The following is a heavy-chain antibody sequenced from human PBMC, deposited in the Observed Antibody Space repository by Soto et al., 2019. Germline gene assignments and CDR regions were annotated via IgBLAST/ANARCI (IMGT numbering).Heavy chain of an antibody. Sequence: QVQLVESGGGVVQPGRPLRLPCAASGFTFSSYGMHWVRQAPGKGLEWVAVIWYDGSNKYYADSVKGRFTISRDNSKTTLYLHVRSLRAEVTPVYYCVTLLDRSADDFAIWARGTMVTVSS. CDR3: VTLLDRSADDFAI. V-gene: IGHV3-33*01. J-gene: IGHJ3*02. CDR1: GFTFSSYG. D-gene: IGHD6-25*01. CDR2: IWYDGSNK.